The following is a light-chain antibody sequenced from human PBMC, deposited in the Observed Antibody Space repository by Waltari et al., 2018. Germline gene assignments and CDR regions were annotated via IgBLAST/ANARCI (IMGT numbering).Light chain of an antibody. CDR3: QQSYSIPIT. Sequence: DIQLTQSPSSLSASVGDRVTITCRAIQTMNTNLNWYQERPRKAPKLLIDVTSNLQSGVPSRFSGSASGTDFTLTISSLQPEDFATYYCQQSYSIPITFGQGTRLEIK. CDR2: VTS. CDR1: QTMNTN. V-gene: IGKV1-39*01. J-gene: IGKJ5*01.